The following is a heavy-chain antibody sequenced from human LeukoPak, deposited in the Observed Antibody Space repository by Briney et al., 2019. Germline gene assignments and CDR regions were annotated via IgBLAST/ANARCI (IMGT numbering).Heavy chain of an antibody. Sequence: ASVKVSCKASGYTFTSYDINWVRQATGQGLEWMGWMNPNSGNTGYAQKFQGRVTMTRNTSISTAYMELSRLRSDDTAVYYCARSPIVVVPAASQSYFDYWGQGTLVTVSS. V-gene: IGHV1-8*01. D-gene: IGHD2-2*01. CDR3: ARSPIVVVPAASQSYFDY. J-gene: IGHJ4*02. CDR2: MNPNSGNT. CDR1: GYTFTSYD.